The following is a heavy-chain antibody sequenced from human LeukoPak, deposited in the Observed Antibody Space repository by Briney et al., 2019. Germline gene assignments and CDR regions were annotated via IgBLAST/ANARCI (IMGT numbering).Heavy chain of an antibody. CDR1: GGSFSSYY. V-gene: IGHV4-59*01. J-gene: IGHJ3*02. CDR2: IYYSGSS. Sequence: SETLSLTCAVYGGSFSSYYWSWIRQAPGKGLEWVGYIYYSGSSNYNPSLKSRVTISLDASKKQFSLKLISGTAAETAVYYCARDGYYYDSSGYHRTDAFDIWGQGTMVTVSS. CDR3: ARDGYYYDSSGYHRTDAFDI. D-gene: IGHD3-22*01.